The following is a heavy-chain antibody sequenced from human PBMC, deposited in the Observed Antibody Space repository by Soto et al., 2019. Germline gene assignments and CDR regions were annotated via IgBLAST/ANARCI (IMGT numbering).Heavy chain of an antibody. V-gene: IGHV3-64D*06. D-gene: IGHD6-13*01. Sequence: GGSLRLSCSASGFTFSSYAMHWVRQAPGKGLEYVSAISSNGGSTYYADSVKGRFTISRDNSKNTLYLQMSSLRAEDTAVYYCAKVGYSSSGGAFDYRGQGTPVTVSS. J-gene: IGHJ4*02. CDR1: GFTFSSYA. CDR2: ISSNGGST. CDR3: AKVGYSSSGGAFDY.